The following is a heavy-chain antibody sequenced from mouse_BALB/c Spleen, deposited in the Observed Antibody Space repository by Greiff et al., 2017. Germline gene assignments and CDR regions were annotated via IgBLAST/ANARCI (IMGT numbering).Heavy chain of an antibody. Sequence: EVQGVESGGGLVKPGGSLKLSCAASGFTFSSYTMSWVRQTPEKRLEWVATISSGGSYTYYPDSVKGRFTISRDNAKNTLYLQMSSLKSEDTAMYYCTRDGYGYYFDYWGQGTTLTVSS. J-gene: IGHJ2*01. CDR3: TRDGYGYYFDY. D-gene: IGHD1-1*02. V-gene: IGHV5-6-4*01. CDR1: GFTFSSYT. CDR2: ISSGGSYT.